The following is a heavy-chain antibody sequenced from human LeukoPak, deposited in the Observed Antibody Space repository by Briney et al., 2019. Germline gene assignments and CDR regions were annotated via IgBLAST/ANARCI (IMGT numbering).Heavy chain of an antibody. D-gene: IGHD1-26*01. Sequence: SETLSLTCAVSGYSISSSNWWGWIRQPPGKGLEWIGYIYYSGSTNYNPSLKSRVTISVDTSKNQFSLKLSSVTAADTAVYYCARGIIVGATWGENDNWFDPWGQGTLVTVSS. CDR3: ARGIIVGATWGENDNWFDP. J-gene: IGHJ5*02. CDR2: IYYSGST. CDR1: GYSISSSNW. V-gene: IGHV4-28*03.